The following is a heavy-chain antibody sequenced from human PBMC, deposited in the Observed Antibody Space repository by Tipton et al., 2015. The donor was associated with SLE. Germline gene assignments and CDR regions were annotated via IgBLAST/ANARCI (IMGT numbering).Heavy chain of an antibody. Sequence: GLVKPSETLSLICSVSGGSISDGTSHWAWIRQPAGKGLEWIGRIYTSGSTNYNPSLKSRVTISVDTSKNQFSLKLSSVTAADTAVYYCARDYYYMDVWGKGTTVTVSS. CDR1: GGSISDGTSH. J-gene: IGHJ6*03. CDR3: ARDYYYMDV. CDR2: IYTSGST. V-gene: IGHV4-61*02.